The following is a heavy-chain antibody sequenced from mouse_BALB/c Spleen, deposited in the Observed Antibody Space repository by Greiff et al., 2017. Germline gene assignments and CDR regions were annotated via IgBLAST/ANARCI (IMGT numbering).Heavy chain of an antibody. CDR1: GFTFSSYA. Sequence: EVKLVESGGGLVKPGGSLKLSCAASGFTFSSYAMSWVRQSPAKRLEWVAEISSGGSYTYYPDTVPGRFTISRDNAKNTLYLEMSSLRSEDTAMYYCASVAFAYWGQGTLVTVSA. CDR3: ASVAFAY. V-gene: IGHV5-9-4*01. CDR2: ISSGGSYT. J-gene: IGHJ3*01.